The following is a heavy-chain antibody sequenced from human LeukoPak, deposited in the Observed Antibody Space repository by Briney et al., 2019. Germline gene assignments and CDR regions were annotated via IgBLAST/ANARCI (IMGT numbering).Heavy chain of an antibody. Sequence: GGSLRLSCAASGFTFSSYAMHWVRQAPGKGLEWVAVISYDGSNKYYADSVKGRFTISRDNSKNTLYLQMNSLRAEDTAVYYCARAGGRFDYWSQGTLVTVSS. J-gene: IGHJ4*02. CDR3: ARAGGRFDY. CDR2: ISYDGSNK. CDR1: GFTFSSYA. V-gene: IGHV3-30*04.